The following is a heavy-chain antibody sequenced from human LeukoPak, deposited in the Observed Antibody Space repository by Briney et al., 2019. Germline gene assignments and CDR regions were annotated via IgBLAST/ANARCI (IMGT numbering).Heavy chain of an antibody. V-gene: IGHV1-8*02. CDR3: AREEGDYGDYKFDP. D-gene: IGHD4-17*01. J-gene: IGHJ5*02. CDR2: MNPNSGNT. CDR1: GYTFTSYG. Sequence: GASVKVSCKASGYTFTSYGISWVRQAPGQGLEWMGWMNPNSGNTGYAQKFQGRVTMTRNTSISTAYMELSSLRSEDTAVYYCAREEGDYGDYKFDPWGQGTLVTVSS.